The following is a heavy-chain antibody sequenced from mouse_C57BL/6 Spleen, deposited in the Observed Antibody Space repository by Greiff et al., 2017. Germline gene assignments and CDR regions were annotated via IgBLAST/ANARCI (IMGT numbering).Heavy chain of an antibody. D-gene: IGHD1-1*01. Sequence: QVQLQQSGAELVKPGASVKISCKASGYAFSSYWMNWVKQRPGKGLEWIGQIYPGDGDTNYNGKFKGKATLTADKSSSTAYMQLSSLTSEDSAVYFCARGTTVVARGYYFDYWGQGTTLTVSS. J-gene: IGHJ2*01. V-gene: IGHV1-80*01. CDR2: IYPGDGDT. CDR3: ARGTTVVARGYYFDY. CDR1: GYAFSSYW.